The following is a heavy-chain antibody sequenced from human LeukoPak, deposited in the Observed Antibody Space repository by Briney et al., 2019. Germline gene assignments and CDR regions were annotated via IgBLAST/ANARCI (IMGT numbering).Heavy chain of an antibody. CDR2: IYSGGST. D-gene: IGHD6-19*01. J-gene: IGHJ4*02. Sequence: GGSLRLSCAASGFTVSSNYMSWVRQAPGKGLEWVSVIYSGGSTYYADSVKGRFTISRDNSKNTLYLQMNSLRAEDTAVYYCARSTGDTGYSSGWWGQGTLVTVSS. CDR3: ARSTGDTGYSSGW. V-gene: IGHV3-53*01. CDR1: GFTVSSNY.